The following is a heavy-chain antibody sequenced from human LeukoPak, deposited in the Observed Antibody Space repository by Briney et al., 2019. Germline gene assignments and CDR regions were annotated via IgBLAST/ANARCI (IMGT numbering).Heavy chain of an antibody. CDR1: GHTFSSFG. CDR3: ARDPAPATAPPGWFDP. J-gene: IGHJ5*02. Sequence: ASVKVSCKASGHTFSSFGINWVRQAPGQGLEWMGWIGAYNGYTNYAQKFQGRVTVTTDTSTSTAYMELRSLRSDDTAVYYCARDPAPATAPPGWFDPWGQGTLVTVSS. V-gene: IGHV1-18*01. CDR2: IGAYNGYT. D-gene: IGHD2-2*01.